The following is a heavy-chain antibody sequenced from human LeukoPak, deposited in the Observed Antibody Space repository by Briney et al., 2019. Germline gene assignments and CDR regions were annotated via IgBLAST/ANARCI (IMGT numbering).Heavy chain of an antibody. Sequence: ASVTVSCKASGYTFTGYYMHWVRQAPGQGLEWMGWINPNSGGTNYAQKLQGRVTMTTDTSTSTAYMELRSLRSDDTAVYYCARVNGDFGYFDYWGQGTLVTVSS. J-gene: IGHJ4*02. CDR1: GYTFTGYY. V-gene: IGHV1-2*02. CDR2: INPNSGGT. CDR3: ARVNGDFGYFDY. D-gene: IGHD4-17*01.